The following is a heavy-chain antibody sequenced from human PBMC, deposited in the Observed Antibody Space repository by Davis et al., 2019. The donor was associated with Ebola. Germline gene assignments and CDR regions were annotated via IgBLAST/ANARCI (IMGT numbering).Heavy chain of an antibody. D-gene: IGHD3-10*01. Sequence: GGSLRLSCAASGFTVSSNYMSWVRQAPGKGLEWVSVIYSGGSTYYADSVKGRFTISRHNSKNTLYLQMNSLRAEDTALYYCAKGRGGYYYYGMDVWGQGTTVTVSS. J-gene: IGHJ6*02. V-gene: IGHV3-53*04. CDR3: AKGRGGYYYYGMDV. CDR2: IYSGGST. CDR1: GFTVSSNY.